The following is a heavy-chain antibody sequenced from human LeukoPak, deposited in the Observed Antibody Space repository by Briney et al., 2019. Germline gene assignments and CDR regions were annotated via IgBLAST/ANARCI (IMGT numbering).Heavy chain of an antibody. CDR3: ARDSGGYVNDH. D-gene: IGHD3-22*01. CDR2: LNPSGGST. Sequence: ASVKVSFYASGYTFNNYYLHCVRQAPGQGLEWMGLLNPSGGSTSYAQKFQGRVTMTRDTSTSTVYMELSSLRSEDTAVYYCARDSGGYVNDHWGQGTLVTVSS. CDR1: GYTFNNYY. V-gene: IGHV1-46*02. J-gene: IGHJ4*02.